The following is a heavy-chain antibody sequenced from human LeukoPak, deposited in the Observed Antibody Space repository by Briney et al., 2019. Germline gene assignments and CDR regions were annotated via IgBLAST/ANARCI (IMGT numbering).Heavy chain of an antibody. CDR2: VNTDTGNP. Sequence: ASVKVSCEASGYTFTSYAMNWVRQAPGQGLEWMGWVNTDTGNPTYAQGFTGRFVFSLDTSVSTAYLQISSLKAEDTAVYYCARRDRITIFGVVPHPYGMDVWGQGTTVTVSS. CDR3: ARRDRITIFGVVPHPYGMDV. J-gene: IGHJ6*02. D-gene: IGHD3-3*01. V-gene: IGHV7-4-1*02. CDR1: GYTFTSYA.